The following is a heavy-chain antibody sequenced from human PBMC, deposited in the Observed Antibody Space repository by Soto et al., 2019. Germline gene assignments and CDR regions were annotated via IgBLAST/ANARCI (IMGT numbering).Heavy chain of an antibody. CDR2: ISSSGGRT. D-gene: IGHD3-10*01. CDR3: AKDAVKYFYGSGSYATTFYYGMDV. V-gene: IGHV3-23*04. Sequence: EVQLVESGGGLVKPGGSLRLSCAASGFTFSSYSMNWVRQAPGKGLEWVSSISSSGGRTYYADSVKGRFTISRDNSKNTLYLQMNSLRAEDTAVYYCAKDAVKYFYGSGSYATTFYYGMDVWGQGTTVTVSS. J-gene: IGHJ6*02. CDR1: GFTFSSYS.